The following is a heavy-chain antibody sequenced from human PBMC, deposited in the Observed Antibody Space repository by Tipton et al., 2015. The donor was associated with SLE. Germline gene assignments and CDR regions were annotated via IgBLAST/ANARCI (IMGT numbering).Heavy chain of an antibody. J-gene: IGHJ4*02. Sequence: TLSLTCAVYGGSFSGYYWSWIRQPPGKGLEWNGEINHSGSTNYNPSLKSRVTISVDTSKNQFALKLGYVTAADTAVYYCATSVGGSSTYYFDYWGQGTLVTVSS. CDR1: GGSFSGYY. CDR2: INHSGST. V-gene: IGHV4-34*01. CDR3: ATSVGGSSTYYFDY. D-gene: IGHD6-13*01.